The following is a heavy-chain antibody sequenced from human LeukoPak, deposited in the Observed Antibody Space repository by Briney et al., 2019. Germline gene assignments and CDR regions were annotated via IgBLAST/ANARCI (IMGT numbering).Heavy chain of an antibody. CDR2: VYYTGST. Sequence: SRTLSLTCSVSGGSVSNYYWSWIRGPPGKGLEWIGDVYYTGSTNYNPSLKSRVTMFEDKSKNQFSLRLYSVTVADTAVYYCARHFAYSSSSYFDYWGQGSLVTVSS. D-gene: IGHD6-6*01. J-gene: IGHJ4*02. CDR3: ARHFAYSSSSYFDY. CDR1: GGSVSNYY. V-gene: IGHV4-59*08.